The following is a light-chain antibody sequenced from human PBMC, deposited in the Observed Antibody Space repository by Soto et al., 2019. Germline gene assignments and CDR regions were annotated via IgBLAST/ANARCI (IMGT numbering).Light chain of an antibody. J-gene: IGKJ1*01. CDR3: QQYDNSPRT. CDR2: GAS. Sequence: IGLSQSPGTLSLSPGERATLSCRASQSVGSSYLAWYQQKPREAPTLLIHGASSRAAGVPDGFSGSGSGADVSLTISSLQPEDFVAYYCQQYDNSPRTFGQGPKVDIK. V-gene: IGKV3-20*01. CDR1: QSVGSSY.